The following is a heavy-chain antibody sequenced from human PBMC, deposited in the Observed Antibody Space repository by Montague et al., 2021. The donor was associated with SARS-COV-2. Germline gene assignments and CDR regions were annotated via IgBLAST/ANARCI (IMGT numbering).Heavy chain of an antibody. D-gene: IGHD4-17*01. CDR3: VRDTGSAQAGFDA. Sequence: CAISGDSVWINTAARSWIRQSSSRGLGSLGRTNYRSKWTSDYATSVEGRISIDPDTSKNQFFLHLGSVTPEDTGVYYCVRDTGSAQAGFDAWGQGTLVTVSS. V-gene: IGHV6-1*01. CDR1: GDSVWINTAA. J-gene: IGHJ4*02. CDR2: TNYRSKWTS.